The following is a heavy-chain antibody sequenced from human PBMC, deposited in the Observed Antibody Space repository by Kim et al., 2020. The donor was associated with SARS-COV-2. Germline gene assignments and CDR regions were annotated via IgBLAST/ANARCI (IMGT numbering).Heavy chain of an antibody. J-gene: IGHJ4*02. CDR1: GFTLSNYA. CDR3: AKGVLKTTWFYFDY. D-gene: IGHD3-22*01. Sequence: GGSLRLSCTASGFTLSNYAMNWVRQAPGKGLQWVSGISGTDDSTYYADSVKGRFIISRDHSKNTVYLQIDSLTAEDTATYYCAKGVLKTTWFYFDYWGQGIVVTVSS. V-gene: IGHV3-23*01. CDR2: ISGTDDST.